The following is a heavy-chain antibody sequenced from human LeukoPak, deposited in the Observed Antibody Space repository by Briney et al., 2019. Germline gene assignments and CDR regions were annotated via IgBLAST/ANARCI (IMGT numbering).Heavy chain of an antibody. CDR3: AKDPYGSGSYYNWFDY. CDR2: ISGSGGST. D-gene: IGHD3-10*01. Sequence: SGGSLRLSCAASGFTFSSYSMNWVRQAPGKGLEWVSAISGSGGSTYYADSVKGRFTISRDNSKNTLYLQMNSLRAEDTAVYYCAKDPYGSGSYYNWFDYWGQGTLVTVSS. J-gene: IGHJ4*02. V-gene: IGHV3-23*01. CDR1: GFTFSSYS.